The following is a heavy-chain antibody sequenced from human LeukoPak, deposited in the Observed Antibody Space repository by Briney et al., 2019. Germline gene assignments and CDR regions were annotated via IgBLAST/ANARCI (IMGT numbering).Heavy chain of an antibody. Sequence: PSETLSLTCTVSGGSITSFYWSWIRQPPGKGLEWIGEINHSRSTNYNPSLKSRVTISVDTSKNQFSLKVSSVTAADTAVYYCARGRYSSGWYPKEFDYWGQGTLVTVSS. J-gene: IGHJ4*02. V-gene: IGHV4-34*01. D-gene: IGHD6-19*01. CDR1: GGSITSFY. CDR2: INHSRST. CDR3: ARGRYSSGWYPKEFDY.